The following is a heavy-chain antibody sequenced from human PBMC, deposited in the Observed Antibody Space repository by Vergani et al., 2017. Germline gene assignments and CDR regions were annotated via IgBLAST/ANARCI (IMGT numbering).Heavy chain of an antibody. V-gene: IGHV4-61*02. CDR2: IYTSGST. CDR3: ARDGKAAAGDY. Sequence: QVQLQESGPGLVKPSQTLSLTCTVSGGSISSGSYYWSWIWQPAGKGLEWIGRIYTSGSTNYNPSLKSRVTISVDTSKNQFSLKLSSVTAADTAVYYCARDGKAAAGDYWGQGTLVTVSS. CDR1: GGSISSGSYY. J-gene: IGHJ4*02. D-gene: IGHD6-13*01.